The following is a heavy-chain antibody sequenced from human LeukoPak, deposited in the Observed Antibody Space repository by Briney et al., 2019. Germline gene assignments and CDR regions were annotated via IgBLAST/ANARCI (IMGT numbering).Heavy chain of an antibody. Sequence: PGGSLGLSCGASGFTFSNYGMHWVRQAPGKGLEWVAFLRRDGSDKYYADSVKGRFTISRDNSKNTVYLQMNSLRPEDTAVYYCAKDHSQNFDYWGQGTLVTVSS. V-gene: IGHV3-30*02. CDR3: AKDHSQNFDY. J-gene: IGHJ4*02. CDR1: GFTFSNYG. D-gene: IGHD5-18*01. CDR2: LRRDGSDK.